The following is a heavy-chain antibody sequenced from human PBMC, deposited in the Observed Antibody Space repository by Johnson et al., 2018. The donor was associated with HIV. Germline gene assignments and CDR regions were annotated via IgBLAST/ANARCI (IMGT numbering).Heavy chain of an antibody. CDR2: ISCNGGST. V-gene: IGHV3-20*04. Sequence: VLLVESGGRVVRPGESLRLSCAASGFTFGDYDMSWVRQAPGKGLEWVSDISCNGGSTGYADSVKGRFTISRDNAKNSLYLQMNILRAEDTDLYYCVCVGGYSDSSGYYRDVLDIWGKGKMVTVSP. D-gene: IGHD3-22*01. CDR3: VCVGGYSDSSGYYRDVLDI. CDR1: GFTFGDYD. J-gene: IGHJ3*02.